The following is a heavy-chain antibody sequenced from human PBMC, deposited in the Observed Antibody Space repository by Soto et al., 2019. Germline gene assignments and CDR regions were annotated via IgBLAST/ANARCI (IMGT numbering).Heavy chain of an antibody. V-gene: IGHV3-30-3*01. D-gene: IGHD6-19*01. CDR3: ARDLRGSSKG. CDR1: GFTFSSYA. CDR2: ISYDGSNK. Sequence: QVQLVESGGGVVQPGRSLRLSCAASGFTFSSYAMHWVRQAPGKGLEWVAVISYDGSNKYYADSVKGRFTISRDNSKNTLYLQMNSLRAEDTAVYYCARDLRGSSKGWGQGTLVTVSS. J-gene: IGHJ4*02.